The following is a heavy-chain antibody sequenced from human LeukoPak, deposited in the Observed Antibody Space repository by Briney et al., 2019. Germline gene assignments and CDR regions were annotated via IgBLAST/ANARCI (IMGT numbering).Heavy chain of an antibody. J-gene: IGHJ2*01. CDR3: ASHNFSDEYSKYDWHFDL. CDR2: IYYSGSV. D-gene: IGHD4-11*01. CDR1: GGSISSSYSY. Sequence: PSGTLSLTCTVSGGSISSSYSYWGWIRQPPGKGLEWIASIYYSGSVYHNPSLKNRVTISVDTSKNQFSLKLRSVTAADTAVYYCASHNFSDEYSKYDWHFDLWGRGTLVTVSS. V-gene: IGHV4-39*01.